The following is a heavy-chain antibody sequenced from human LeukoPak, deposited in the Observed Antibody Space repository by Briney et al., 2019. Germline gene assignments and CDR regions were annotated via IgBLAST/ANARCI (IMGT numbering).Heavy chain of an antibody. Sequence: ASVKVSCKASGYTFTGYYMHWVRQAPGQGLEWMGWINPNSGGTNYAQKFQGRVTMTRDTSISTAYMELSRLRSDDTAVYYCARNRVLGSSGYYYFTNWGQGTLVTVSS. V-gene: IGHV1-2*02. CDR2: INPNSGGT. CDR3: ARNRVLGSSGYYYFTN. CDR1: GYTFTGYY. J-gene: IGHJ4*02. D-gene: IGHD3-22*01.